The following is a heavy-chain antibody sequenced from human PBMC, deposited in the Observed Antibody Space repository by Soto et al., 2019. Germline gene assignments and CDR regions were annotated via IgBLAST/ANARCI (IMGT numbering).Heavy chain of an antibody. D-gene: IGHD2-2*01. CDR3: ARGMKTAVFYGMDV. Sequence: EVQLVDSGGGLVKAGGSLRLSCAASGFTFSTYSMNWVRQAPGKGLEWVSSISTSSNLIYYEDSVKGRFTVSRDNTKNSMYLQMISLRAEDTAIYYCARGMKTAVFYGMDVWGQGTTVTVSS. J-gene: IGHJ6*02. CDR1: GFTFSTYS. V-gene: IGHV3-21*01. CDR2: ISTSSNLI.